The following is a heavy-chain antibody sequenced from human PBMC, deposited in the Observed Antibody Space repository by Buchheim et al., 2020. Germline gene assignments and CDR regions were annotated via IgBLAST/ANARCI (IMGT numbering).Heavy chain of an antibody. D-gene: IGHD2-2*01. J-gene: IGHJ6*03. V-gene: IGHV3-11*01. CDR2: ISSSGSTI. CDR3: ARVRRIIVVVPAATNCYYYMDV. CDR1: GFTFSDYY. Sequence: QVQLVESGGGLVKPGGSLRLSCAASGFTFSDYYMSWIRQAPGKGLEWVSYISSSGSTIYYADSVKGRFTISRDNAKNSLYLQMNSLRAEDTAVYYCARVRRIIVVVPAATNCYYYMDVWGKGTT.